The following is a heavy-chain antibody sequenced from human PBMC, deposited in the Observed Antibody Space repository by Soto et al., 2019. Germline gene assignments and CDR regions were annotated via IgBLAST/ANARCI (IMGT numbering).Heavy chain of an antibody. CDR3: ARSIVVVTALDY. V-gene: IGHV1-3*01. Sequence: ASVKVSCKASGYTFTNYAIHWVRQAPGQRLEWMGWINAGNGNTKYSQKFQGRVTITRDTSASTAYMELSSLRSEDTAVYYCARSIVVVTALDYWGQGTLVTVSS. CDR2: INAGNGNT. CDR1: GYTFTNYA. D-gene: IGHD2-21*02. J-gene: IGHJ4*02.